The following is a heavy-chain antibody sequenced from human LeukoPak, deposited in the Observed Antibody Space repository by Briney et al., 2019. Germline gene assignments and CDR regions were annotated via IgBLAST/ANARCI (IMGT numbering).Heavy chain of an antibody. Sequence: ASVKVSCKASGYTFTSYDINWVRQATGQGLEWMGWMNPNSGNTGYAQKFQGRVTMTRNTSISTAYMELSSLRSEDTAVYYCARGSYYDSSGYLVGSWFDPWGQGTLDTVSS. V-gene: IGHV1-8*01. CDR1: GYTFTSYD. CDR2: MNPNSGNT. J-gene: IGHJ5*02. D-gene: IGHD3-22*01. CDR3: ARGSYYDSSGYLVGSWFDP.